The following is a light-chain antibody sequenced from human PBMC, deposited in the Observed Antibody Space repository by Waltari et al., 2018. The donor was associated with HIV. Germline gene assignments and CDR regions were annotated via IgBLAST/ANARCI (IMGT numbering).Light chain of an antibody. CDR3: YSRDKSDSHAV. J-gene: IGLJ1*01. V-gene: IGLV3-19*01. Sequence: SSDLAQDPAVSVALGHTVKITSLGDSLWKNFAAWYLQKPGPAPTFVLFGNNNRASGIPARFYGSRSRNTAALTITGAQAEDEADYYCYSRDKSDSHAVFGTGTKVTVL. CDR2: GNN. CDR1: SLWKNF.